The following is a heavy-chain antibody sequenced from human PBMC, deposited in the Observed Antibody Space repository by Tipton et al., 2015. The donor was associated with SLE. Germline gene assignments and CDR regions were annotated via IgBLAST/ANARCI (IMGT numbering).Heavy chain of an antibody. CDR1: GGSISSHY. V-gene: IGHV4-59*11. CDR3: ARDTVLVPRAIEY. D-gene: IGHD2-2*01. J-gene: IGHJ4*02. CDR2: IYYSGST. Sequence: TLSLTCTVSGGSISSHYWSWIRQPPGKGLEWIGYIYYSGSTNYNPSLKSRVTISVDTSKNQFSLKLSSVTAADTAVYYCARDTVLVPRAIEYWGQGTLVTVSS.